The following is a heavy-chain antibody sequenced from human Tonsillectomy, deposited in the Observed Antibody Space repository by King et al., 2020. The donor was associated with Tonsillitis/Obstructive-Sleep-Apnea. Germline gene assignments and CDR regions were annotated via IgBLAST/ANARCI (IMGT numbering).Heavy chain of an antibody. D-gene: IGHD3-22*01. CDR1: GFTFSDYY. Sequence: VQLVESRGGLVKPGGSLRLSCAASGFTFSDYYMSWIRQAPGKGLEWVSYISSSSSYTNYADSVKGRFTISRDNAKNSLYLQMNSLRAEDTAVYYCARELIDSSGLDAFDIWGQGTMVTVSS. J-gene: IGHJ3*02. CDR3: ARELIDSSGLDAFDI. CDR2: ISSSSSYT. V-gene: IGHV3-11*06.